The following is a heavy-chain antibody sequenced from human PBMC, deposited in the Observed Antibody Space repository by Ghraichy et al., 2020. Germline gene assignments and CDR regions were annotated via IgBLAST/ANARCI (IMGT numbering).Heavy chain of an antibody. CDR1: GFTFDAYT. J-gene: IGHJ4*02. CDR3: AKEFTRDYVYYFDD. CDR2: ISWDGGST. D-gene: IGHD3-16*01. V-gene: IGHV3-43*01. Sequence: GESLNISCAASGFTFDAYTMHWVRQAPGKGLEWVSLISWDGGSTYYADSVQGRFTISRDNSKNSLYLQMNSLRTEDTALYYCAKEFTRDYVYYFDDWGQGTLVTVSS.